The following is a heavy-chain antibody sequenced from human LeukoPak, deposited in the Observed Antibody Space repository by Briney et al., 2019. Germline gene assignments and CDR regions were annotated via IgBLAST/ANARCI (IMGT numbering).Heavy chain of an antibody. CDR1: GGSISNSYW. D-gene: IGHD5-18*01. CDR2: IYHSGST. V-gene: IGHV4-4*02. J-gene: IGHJ4*02. Sequence: SETLSLTCAVSGGSISNSYWWSWVRQPPGKGLEWIGVIYHSGSTNYNPSLKSRVTMSVDKSKNQFSLNLNSVTAADTAVYYCAGHRGPGYSYALDYWGQGTLVTVSS. CDR3: AGHRGPGYSYALDY.